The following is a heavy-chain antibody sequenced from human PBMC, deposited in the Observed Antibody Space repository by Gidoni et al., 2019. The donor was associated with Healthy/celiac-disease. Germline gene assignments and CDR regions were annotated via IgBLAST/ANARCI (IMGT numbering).Heavy chain of an antibody. D-gene: IGHD6-13*01. CDR1: GGSFSGYY. CDR2: INHSGST. CDR3: ARGDDGYLGY. Sequence: QVQLQQWGAGLLQPSETLSLTCAVYGGSFSGYYWSWIRQPPGKGLEWIGEINHSGSTNYNPSLKSRVTISVDTSKNQFSLKLSSVTAADTAVYYGARGDDGYLGYWGQGTLVTVSS. V-gene: IGHV4-34*01. J-gene: IGHJ4*02.